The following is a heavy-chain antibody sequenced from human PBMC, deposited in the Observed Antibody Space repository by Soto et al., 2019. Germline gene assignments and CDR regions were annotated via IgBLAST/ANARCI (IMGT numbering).Heavy chain of an antibody. J-gene: IGHJ1*01. CDR3: ARDPSPNCGGDCSPRAEYFQH. Sequence: GGSLRLSCAASGFTFSSYSMNWVRQAPGKGLEWVSSISSSSSYIYYADSVKGRFTISRDNAKNSLYLQMNSLRAEDTAVYYCARDPSPNCGGDCSPRAEYFQHWGQGTLVTVSS. V-gene: IGHV3-21*01. CDR2: ISSSSSYI. CDR1: GFTFSSYS. D-gene: IGHD2-21*01.